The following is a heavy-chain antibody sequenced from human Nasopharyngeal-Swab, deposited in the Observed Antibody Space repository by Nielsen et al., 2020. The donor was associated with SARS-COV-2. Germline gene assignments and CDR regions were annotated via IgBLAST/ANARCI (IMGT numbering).Heavy chain of an antibody. CDR2: ISWNSGSI. CDR1: GFTFDDYA. CDR3: AGEGRDSSSYYFDY. J-gene: IGHJ4*02. Sequence: GGSLRLSCAASGFTFDDYAMHWVRQAPGKGLEWVSGISWNSGSIGYADSVKGRFTISRDNAKNSLYLQMNSLRAEDTAVYYCAGEGRDSSSYYFDYWGQGTLVTVSS. D-gene: IGHD6-6*01. V-gene: IGHV3-9*01.